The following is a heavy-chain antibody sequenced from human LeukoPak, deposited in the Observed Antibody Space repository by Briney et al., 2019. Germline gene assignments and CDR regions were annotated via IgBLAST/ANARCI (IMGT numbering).Heavy chain of an antibody. D-gene: IGHD1-26*01. CDR3: AKDRGSYSFDY. CDR1: GFTFSSYG. J-gene: IGHJ4*02. CDR2: ISYDGSNK. Sequence: TGGSLRLSCAASGFTFSSYGMHWVRQAPGKGLEWVAVISYDGSNKYYADSVKGRFTISRDNSKNTLYLQMNSLRAEDTAVYYCAKDRGSYSFDYWGQGTLVTVSS. V-gene: IGHV3-30*18.